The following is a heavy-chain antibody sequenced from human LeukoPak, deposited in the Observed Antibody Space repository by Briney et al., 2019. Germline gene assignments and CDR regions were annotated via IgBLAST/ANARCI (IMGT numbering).Heavy chain of an antibody. CDR1: GYTFTGYY. CDR2: INPNSGGT. D-gene: IGHD2-15*01. J-gene: IGHJ3*02. V-gene: IGHV1-2*06. CDR3: ARDRSRDAFDI. Sequence: ASVKVSCKASGYTFTGYYMHWVRQAPGQGLEWMGRINPNSGGTNYAQKFQGRVTMTRDTSTSTVYMELSSLRSEDTAVYYCARDRSRDAFDIWGQGTMVTVSS.